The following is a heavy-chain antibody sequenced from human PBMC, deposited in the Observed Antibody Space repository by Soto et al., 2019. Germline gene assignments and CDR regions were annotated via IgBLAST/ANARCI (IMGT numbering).Heavy chain of an antibody. J-gene: IGHJ3*02. CDR3: ASSWTKWLRIDPFDI. D-gene: IGHD5-12*01. CDR1: GFTFSSYA. CDR2: ISGSGGST. Sequence: GGSLRLSCAASGFTFSSYAMSWVRQAPGKGLEWVSAISGSGGSTYYADSVKGRFTISRDNSKNTLYLQMNSLRAEDTAVYYCASSWTKWLRIDPFDIWGQGTMVTVSS. V-gene: IGHV3-23*01.